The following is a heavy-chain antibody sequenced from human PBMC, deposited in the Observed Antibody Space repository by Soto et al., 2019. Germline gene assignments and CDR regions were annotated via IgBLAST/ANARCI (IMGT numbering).Heavy chain of an antibody. Sequence: AASVKVSCKASGGTFSSYAISWVRQAPGQGLEWMGGIIPTFGTANYAQKFQGRVTITADESTSTAYMELSSLRSEDTAVYYCARGSTAMAPFDYYYYGMDVWGQGTTVTVSS. CDR1: GGTFSSYA. V-gene: IGHV1-69*13. D-gene: IGHD5-18*01. CDR2: IIPTFGTA. J-gene: IGHJ6*02. CDR3: ARGSTAMAPFDYYYYGMDV.